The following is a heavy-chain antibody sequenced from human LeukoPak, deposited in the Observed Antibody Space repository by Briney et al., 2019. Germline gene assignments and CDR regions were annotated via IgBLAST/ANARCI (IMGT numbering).Heavy chain of an antibody. V-gene: IGHV1-46*01. CDR1: GYTFSTYY. D-gene: IGHD3-10*01. CDR3: ARANGGGLDY. J-gene: IGHJ4*02. Sequence: ASVKVSCKTSGYTFSTYYMHWVRQAPRQGLEWLGIIHPTDGSTSYTQKIQARVTMTRDTATGTVYLELSSLRSEDTAVYWCARANGGGLDYWGQGTLITVSS. CDR2: IHPTDGST.